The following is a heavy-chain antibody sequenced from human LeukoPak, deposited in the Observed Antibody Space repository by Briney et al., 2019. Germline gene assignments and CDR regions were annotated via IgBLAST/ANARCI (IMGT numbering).Heavy chain of an antibody. J-gene: IGHJ4*02. CDR3: AKGGGTETIGTIWYGPYDH. D-gene: IGHD2-2*01. CDR2: IGGGDDIT. CDR1: GFTFGKYI. V-gene: IGHV3-23*01. Sequence: PGGSLRLSCTTSGFTFGKYIMTGVRQAPGNGLEWVSSIGGGDDITFYADSVKGRFRISRDDSKNTVFLQISSLRVEDTARYYCAKGGGTETIGTIWYGPYDHWGQGTQVTVSS.